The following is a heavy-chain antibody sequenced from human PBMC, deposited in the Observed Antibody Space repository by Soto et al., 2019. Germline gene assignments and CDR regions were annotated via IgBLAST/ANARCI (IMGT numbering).Heavy chain of an antibody. Sequence: PSETLSLTCTVSGGSISSSSYYWGWIRQPPGKGLEWIGSIYYSGSTYYNPSLKSRVTISVDTSKNQFSLKLSSVTAADTAVYYCARLGLAAAGTHINNNWGKETLVTVS. J-gene: IGHJ4*02. CDR3: ARLGLAAAGTHINNN. CDR1: GGSISSSSYY. CDR2: IYYSGST. D-gene: IGHD6-13*01. V-gene: IGHV4-39*01.